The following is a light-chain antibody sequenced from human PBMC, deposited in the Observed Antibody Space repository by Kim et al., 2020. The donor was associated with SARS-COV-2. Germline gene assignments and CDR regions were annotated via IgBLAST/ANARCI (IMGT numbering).Light chain of an antibody. CDR1: QSVRTY. CDR2: DAS. CDR3: QQRGNWPT. Sequence: SLSAGDRATLAGRASQSVRTYLAWYQQKPGQSPRLLIYDASNRATGIPARFSGSGSGTDFTLTISSLEPEDFAVYYCQQRGNWPTFGQGTRLEIK. V-gene: IGKV3-11*01. J-gene: IGKJ5*01.